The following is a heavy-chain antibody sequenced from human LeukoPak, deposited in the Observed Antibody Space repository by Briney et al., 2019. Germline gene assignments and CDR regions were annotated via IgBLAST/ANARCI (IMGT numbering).Heavy chain of an antibody. CDR2: MNQDGSQK. Sequence: GGSPRLSCAASGFTFSSYWMSWVRQAPGKGLEWVANMNQDGSQKNYVDSVKGRFTISRDNAKNSLYLQMNSLRAEDTAVYYCAREGFLDYWGQGTLVTVSS. J-gene: IGHJ4*02. CDR3: AREGFLDY. D-gene: IGHD3-3*01. V-gene: IGHV3-7*01. CDR1: GFTFSSYW.